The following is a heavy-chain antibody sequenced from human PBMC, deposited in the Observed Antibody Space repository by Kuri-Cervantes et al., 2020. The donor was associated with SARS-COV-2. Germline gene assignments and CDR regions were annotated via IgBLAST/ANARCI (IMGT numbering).Heavy chain of an antibody. CDR3: TTLIDY. Sequence: GESLKISCAASGFTFSNAWMSWVRQAPGKGLECGGRIKSKTDGGTTDYAAPVKGRFTISRDDSKNTLYLQMNSLKTGDTAVYYCTTLIDYWGQVALVTVSS. V-gene: IGHV3-15*01. CDR1: GFTFSNAW. J-gene: IGHJ4*02. CDR2: IKSKTDGGTT.